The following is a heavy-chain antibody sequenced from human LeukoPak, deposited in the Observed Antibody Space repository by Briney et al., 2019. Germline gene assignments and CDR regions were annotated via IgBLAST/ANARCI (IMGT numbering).Heavy chain of an antibody. V-gene: IGHV5-10-1*01. CDR1: GYSFTSYW. CDR2: IDPSDSYT. J-gene: IGHJ4*02. D-gene: IGHD6-19*01. Sequence: RGESLQISCQGSGYSFTSYWISWVRQMPGKGLEWMGRIDPSDSYTNYSPSFQGHVTISADKSISTAYLQWSSLKASDTAMHYCARPSSGWCVLDYWGQGTLVTVSS. CDR3: ARPSSGWCVLDY.